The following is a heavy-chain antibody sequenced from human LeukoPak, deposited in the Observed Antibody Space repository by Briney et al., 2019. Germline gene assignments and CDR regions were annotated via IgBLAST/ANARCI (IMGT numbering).Heavy chain of an antibody. D-gene: IGHD3-10*01. CDR2: IYYSGTT. Sequence: SETLSLTCTVSGGSISSSSYYWGWIRQPPGKGLEWIASIYYSGTTYYNPSLKSRVTISVDTSKNQFSLRLSSVTAADTAVFYCARGAFYYGSGTYYNRDYFDYWGQGTLVTVSS. CDR1: GGSISSSSYY. CDR3: ARGAFYYGSGTYYNRDYFDY. J-gene: IGHJ4*02. V-gene: IGHV4-39*07.